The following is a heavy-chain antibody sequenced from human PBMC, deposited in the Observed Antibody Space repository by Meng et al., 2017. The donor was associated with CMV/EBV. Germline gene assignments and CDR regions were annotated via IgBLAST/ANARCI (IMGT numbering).Heavy chain of an antibody. J-gene: IGHJ6*02. D-gene: IGHD5-24*01. CDR1: GGTVSSYT. CDR3: ARAREMATYYYYYGMDV. CDR2: IIPILGIA. V-gene: IGHV1-69*02. Sequence: SVKVSCKASGGTVSSYTISWVRQAPGQGLEWMGRIIPILGIANYAQKFQGRVTITADKSTSTAYMELSSLRSEDTAVYYCARAREMATYYYYYGMDVWGHGTTVTVSS.